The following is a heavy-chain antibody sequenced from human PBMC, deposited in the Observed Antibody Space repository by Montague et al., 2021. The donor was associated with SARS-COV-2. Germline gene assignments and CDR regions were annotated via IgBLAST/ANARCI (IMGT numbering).Heavy chain of an antibody. CDR3: AARAGYYYGMDV. CDR1: GFTVSSNN. Sequence: SLRLSCAASGFTVSSNNMSWVRQAPGKGLEWVSVIYSGGSTQYADSVKGRLTISRDKSNYTLYLQMNSLRAEDTAVYYCAARAGYYYGMDVWGQGTSVTVSS. J-gene: IGHJ6*02. CDR2: IYSGGST. V-gene: IGHV3-66*01.